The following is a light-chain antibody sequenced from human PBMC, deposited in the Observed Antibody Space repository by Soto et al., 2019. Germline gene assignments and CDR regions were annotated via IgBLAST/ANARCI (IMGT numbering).Light chain of an antibody. Sequence: QSALTQPPSASGSPGQSVTISCTGTSSDVGGYNYVSWYQQHPGKAPKLMIYEVTTRPSGVPDRFSGSKSGNTASLTVSGLQAEDEAAYYCSSYAGSNIFYVFGTGTKVTVL. CDR1: SSDVGGYNY. J-gene: IGLJ1*01. CDR2: EVT. CDR3: SSYAGSNIFYV. V-gene: IGLV2-8*01.